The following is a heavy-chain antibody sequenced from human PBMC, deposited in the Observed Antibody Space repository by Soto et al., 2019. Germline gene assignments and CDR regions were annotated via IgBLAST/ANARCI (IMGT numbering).Heavy chain of an antibody. CDR3: AARGYDYYYYYGMDV. V-gene: IGHV1-69*13. CDR1: GGTFSSYA. Sequence: SVKVSCKXSGGTFSSYAISWVRQAPGQGLEWMGGIIPIFGTANYAQKFQGRVTITADESTSTAYMELSSLRSEDTAVYYCAARGYDYYYYYGMDVWGQGTTVTVSS. D-gene: IGHD5-12*01. J-gene: IGHJ6*02. CDR2: IIPIFGTA.